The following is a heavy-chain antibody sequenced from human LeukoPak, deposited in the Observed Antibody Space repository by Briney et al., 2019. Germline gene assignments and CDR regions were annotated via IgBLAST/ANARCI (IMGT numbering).Heavy chain of an antibody. Sequence: PGGSLRLSCEASGFNLNNYGMNWVRQAPGKGLEWVAVISYDGSNKYYADSVKGRFTISRDPSKNTVYLQMNSLRAEDTAVYFCTTATIYDFWNGYFKTFDYWGQGTLVTVSS. CDR1: GFNLNNYG. CDR2: ISYDGSNK. CDR3: TTATIYDFWNGYFKTFDY. V-gene: IGHV3-33*05. J-gene: IGHJ4*02. D-gene: IGHD3-3*01.